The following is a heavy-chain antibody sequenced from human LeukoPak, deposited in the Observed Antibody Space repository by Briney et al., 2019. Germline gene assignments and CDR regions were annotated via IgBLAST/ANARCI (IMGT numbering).Heavy chain of an antibody. J-gene: IGHJ6*02. CDR1: GFTFSSYA. D-gene: IGHD3-3*01. CDR2: ISYDGSNK. CDR3: ARDLFLEWLESYGMDV. V-gene: IGHV3-30*04. Sequence: GGSLRLSCAASGFTFSSYAMHWVRQAPGKGLEWVAVISYDGSNKYYADSVKGRFTISGDNSKNTLYLQMNSLRAEDTAVYYCARDLFLEWLESYGMDVWGQGTTVTVSS.